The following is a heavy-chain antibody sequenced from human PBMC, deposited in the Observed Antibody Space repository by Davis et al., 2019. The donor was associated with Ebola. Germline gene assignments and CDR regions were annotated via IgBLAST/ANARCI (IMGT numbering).Heavy chain of an antibody. J-gene: IGHJ4*02. CDR1: GFTFSSYS. CDR3: AREREAARFDY. Sequence: GESLKISCAASGFTFSSYSMNRVRQAPGKGLEPVSSISSSSSYIYYADSVNGLFTISIDNAKNSLYLQMNSLRAEATAVYYCAREREAARFDYWGQGTLMTVSS. V-gene: IGHV3-21*01. CDR2: ISSSSSYI. D-gene: IGHD6-6*01.